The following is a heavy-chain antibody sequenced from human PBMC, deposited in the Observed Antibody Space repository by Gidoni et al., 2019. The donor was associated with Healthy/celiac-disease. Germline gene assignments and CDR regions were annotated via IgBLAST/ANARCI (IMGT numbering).Heavy chain of an antibody. J-gene: IGHJ6*02. V-gene: IGHV1-18*01. D-gene: IGHD2-2*01. CDR3: ARDRPDIVVVPAAREALYYYYGMDV. Sequence: QVQLVQSGAEVKKPGASVKVSSKASGYTFTRYGIRWVRQASGQGLEWMGWISAYNGNTSCAQKLQGRVTMTTDTSTSTAYMELRSMRSDDTAVYDCARDRPDIVVVPAAREALYYYYGMDVWGQGTTVTVSS. CDR1: GYTFTRYG. CDR2: ISAYNGNT.